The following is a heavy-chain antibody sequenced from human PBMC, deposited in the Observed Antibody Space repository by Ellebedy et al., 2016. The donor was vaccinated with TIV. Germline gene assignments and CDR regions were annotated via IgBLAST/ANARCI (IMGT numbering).Heavy chain of an antibody. J-gene: IGHJ3*02. D-gene: IGHD5-24*01. V-gene: IGHV3-11*04. CDR1: GVTLSNYH. CDR2: IDTSGFTI. CDR3: VRDFWEMATIPDAFDI. Sequence: GESLKISCGASGVTLSNYHLSWIRQAPGKGLEWLSYIDTSGFTIYYADSVTGRFTISRDNAKNSLYLQMNNLRAEDSAVYYCVRDFWEMATIPDAFDIWGQGTMVTVSS.